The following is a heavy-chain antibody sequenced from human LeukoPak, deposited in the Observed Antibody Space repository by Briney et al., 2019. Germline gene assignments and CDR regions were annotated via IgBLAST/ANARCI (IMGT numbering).Heavy chain of an antibody. J-gene: IGHJ4*02. CDR3: AKRVGATPY. CDR2: ISYDGSNK. Sequence: GGSLRLSCAASGFTFSSYGMHWVRQAPGKGLEWVAVISYDGSNKYYADSVKGRFTIPRDNSKNTLYLQMNSMRAEDTAVYYCAKRVGATPYWGQGTLVTVSS. V-gene: IGHV3-30*18. CDR1: GFTFSSYG. D-gene: IGHD1-26*01.